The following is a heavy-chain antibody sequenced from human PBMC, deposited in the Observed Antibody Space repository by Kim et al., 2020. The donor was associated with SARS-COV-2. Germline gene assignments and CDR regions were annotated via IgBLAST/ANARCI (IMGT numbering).Heavy chain of an antibody. CDR3: ARFDYDGSGALDY. CDR1: GFTLRNYG. V-gene: IGHV3-33*08. D-gene: IGHD3-10*01. CDR2: IRYDGSNI. Sequence: GGSLRLSCAASGFTLRNYGMHWVRQAPGKGLDWVAAIRYDGSNIYYADSVRGRFTISRDMSKNTLYLLMNGLRVEDTAIYYCARFDYDGSGALDYWGQGTLVTVSS. J-gene: IGHJ4*02.